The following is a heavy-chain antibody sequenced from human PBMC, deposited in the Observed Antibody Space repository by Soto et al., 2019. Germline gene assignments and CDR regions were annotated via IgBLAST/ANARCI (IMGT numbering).Heavy chain of an antibody. CDR2: IIPIFGTA. CDR1: GGTFSSYA. CDR3: ARDYHAVYYYDSSGYCAFDI. V-gene: IGHV1-69*01. J-gene: IGHJ3*02. D-gene: IGHD3-22*01. Sequence: QVQLVQSGAEVKKPGSSVKVSCKASGGTFSSYAISWVRQAPGQGLEWMGGIIPIFGTANYAQKCQGRVTITAEESTSTAYMELSSLRSEDTAVYYCARDYHAVYYYDSSGYCAFDIWGQGTMVTVSS.